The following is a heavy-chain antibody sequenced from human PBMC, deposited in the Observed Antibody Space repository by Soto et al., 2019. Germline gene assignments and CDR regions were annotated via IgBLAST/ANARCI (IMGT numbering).Heavy chain of an antibody. CDR3: AAELYSGGTCCSFDI. Sequence: SVKVSCKTSGFTFSNSAVQWVRQARRQHLEWIGWIIVGTGETKSTQDLQGRITITRDMSTSTAYMELSGLRSEDTAVYYCAAELYSGGTCCSFDIWGQGTMVTVSS. CDR1: GFTFSNSA. J-gene: IGHJ3*02. D-gene: IGHD2-21*01. CDR2: IIVGTGET. V-gene: IGHV1-58*01.